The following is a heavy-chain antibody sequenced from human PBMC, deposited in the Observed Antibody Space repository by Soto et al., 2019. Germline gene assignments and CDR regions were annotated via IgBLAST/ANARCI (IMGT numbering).Heavy chain of an antibody. V-gene: IGHV3-23*01. D-gene: IGHD2-2*01. CDR2: ISGSGGST. CDR1: GFTFSSYG. Sequence: LRLSCAASGFTFSSYGMHWVRQAPGISGSGGSTHYADSAKGRFTISRDSSKSTLYLQMNSLRAEDTAFYYCAKDRYCSSTSCYAGFDYWGQGTLVTVSS. J-gene: IGHJ4*02. CDR3: AKDRYCSSTSCYAGFDY.